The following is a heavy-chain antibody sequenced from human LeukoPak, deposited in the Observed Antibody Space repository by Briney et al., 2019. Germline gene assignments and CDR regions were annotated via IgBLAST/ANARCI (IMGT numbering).Heavy chain of an antibody. D-gene: IGHD1-26*01. V-gene: IGHV4-61*05. CDR1: GGSISTTNYY. Sequence: SETLSLTCTVSGGSISTTNYYWGWIRQSPGKGLEWIGYIYYSGSTNYNPSLKSRVTISVDTSKNQFSLKLSSVTAADTAVYYCASGTAGSYDYWGQGTLVTVSS. J-gene: IGHJ4*02. CDR3: ASGTAGSYDY. CDR2: IYYSGST.